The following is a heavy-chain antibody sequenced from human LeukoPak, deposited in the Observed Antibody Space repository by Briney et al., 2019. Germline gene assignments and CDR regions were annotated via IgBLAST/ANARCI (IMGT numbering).Heavy chain of an antibody. CDR1: GGSISSYS. CDR3: ARGQSYYDFLTAHHSPLNYFDN. J-gene: IGHJ4*02. Sequence: SETLSLMCAVSGGSISSYSWSWIRQPAGKGLEWIGYIYTSGSTNYNPSLKSRVTMSADTSKNQFSLELSSVTAADTAVYYCARGQSYYDFLTAHHSPLNYFDNWGQGTLVTVSS. D-gene: IGHD3-9*01. V-gene: IGHV4-4*07. CDR2: IYTSGST.